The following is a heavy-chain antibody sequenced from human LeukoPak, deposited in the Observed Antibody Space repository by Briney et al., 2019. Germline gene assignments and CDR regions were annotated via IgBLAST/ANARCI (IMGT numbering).Heavy chain of an antibody. CDR1: GFTFSTYG. CDR2: ISGSAAAT. Sequence: GGSLRLSCAASGFTFSTYGMTWVRQAPGKGLEWVSAISGSAAATFYADSVKGRFTISRDNSEKAVYLQMNSLRAEDTAVYYCAKGVHYWGQGTLVTASS. V-gene: IGHV3-23*01. J-gene: IGHJ4*02. CDR3: AKGVHY.